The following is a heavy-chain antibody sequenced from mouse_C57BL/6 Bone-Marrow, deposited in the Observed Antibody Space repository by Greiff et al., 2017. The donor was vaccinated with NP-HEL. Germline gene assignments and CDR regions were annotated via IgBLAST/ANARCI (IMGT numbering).Heavy chain of an antibody. D-gene: IGHD1-1*01. CDR2: IYPRSGNT. CDR1: GYTFTSYG. Sequence: QFQLQQSGAELARPGASVKLSCKASGYTFTSYGISWVKQRTGQGLEWIGEIYPRSGNTYYNEKFKGKATLTADKSSSTAYMELRSLTSEDSAVYFCARYYGSSYVLYFDYWGQGTTLTVSS. V-gene: IGHV1-81*01. J-gene: IGHJ2*01. CDR3: ARYYGSSYVLYFDY.